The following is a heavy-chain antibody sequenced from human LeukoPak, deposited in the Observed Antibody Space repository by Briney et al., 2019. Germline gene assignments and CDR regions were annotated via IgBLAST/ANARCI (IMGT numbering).Heavy chain of an antibody. D-gene: IGHD4-17*01. CDR1: GYSFTSYW. Sequence: GESLKISCKGSGYSFTSYWIGWVRQMPGKGLEWMGIIYPGDSDTRYSPSFQGQVTISADKSISTAYLQWSSLKASDTAMYYCARTSRLRTSDYYYGMDVWGQGTTVTVSS. CDR3: ARTSRLRTSDYYYGMDV. V-gene: IGHV5-51*01. CDR2: IYPGDSDT. J-gene: IGHJ6*02.